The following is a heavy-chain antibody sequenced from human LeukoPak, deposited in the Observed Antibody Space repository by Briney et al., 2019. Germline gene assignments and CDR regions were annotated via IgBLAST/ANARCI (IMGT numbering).Heavy chain of an antibody. CDR1: GGSFSGYY. V-gene: IGHV4-34*01. J-gene: IGHJ4*02. D-gene: IGHD3-9*01. Sequence: SKTLSLTCAVYGGSFSGYYWTWIRQPPGKGLEWIGEINHSGSTNYNPSLKSRVSIAVDTSKNQLSLRLSSVTAADTAVYYCARDPIRERDDYWGQGTLVTVSS. CDR2: INHSGST. CDR3: ARDPIRERDDY.